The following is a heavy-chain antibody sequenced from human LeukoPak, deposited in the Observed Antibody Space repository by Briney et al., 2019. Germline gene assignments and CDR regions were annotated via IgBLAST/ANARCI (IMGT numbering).Heavy chain of an antibody. Sequence: PGRSLRLSCAASGFTFSSYGMHWVRQAPGKGLEWVAVISYDGNNKYYTDSVKGRFTISRDNSKNTLYLQMNSLGAEDTAVYYCAKDRDLYDSSGSPPDYWGQGTLVTVSS. CDR3: AKDRDLYDSSGSPPDY. CDR1: GFTFSSYG. J-gene: IGHJ4*02. CDR2: ISYDGNNK. D-gene: IGHD3-22*01. V-gene: IGHV3-30*18.